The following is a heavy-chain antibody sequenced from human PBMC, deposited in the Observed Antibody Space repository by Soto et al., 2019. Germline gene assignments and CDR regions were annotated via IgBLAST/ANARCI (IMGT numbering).Heavy chain of an antibody. CDR3: AREPRHTTGTTFLSAWFDP. Sequence: KQSQTLSLTCAISGDSVSSNSAAWNWIRQSPSRGLEWLGRTYYRSKWYNDYAVSVKSRITINPDTSKNQFSLQLNSVTPEDTAVYYCAREPRHTTGTTFLSAWFDPWGQGTLVTVSS. D-gene: IGHD1-1*01. J-gene: IGHJ5*02. CDR1: GDSVSSNSAA. V-gene: IGHV6-1*01. CDR2: TYYRSKWYN.